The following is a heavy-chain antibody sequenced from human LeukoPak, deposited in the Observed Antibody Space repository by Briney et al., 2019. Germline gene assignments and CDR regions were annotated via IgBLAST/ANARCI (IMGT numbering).Heavy chain of an antibody. CDR3: ARDPPGIAVASHFDY. CDR2: IYTSGST. J-gene: IGHJ4*02. V-gene: IGHV4-4*07. CDR1: GGSISSYY. D-gene: IGHD6-19*01. Sequence: PSETLSLTCTVSGGSISSYYWSWLRQPAGKGLEWIGRIYTSGSTNYNPSLKSRVTMSVDTSKNQFSLKLSSVTAADTAAYYCARDPPGIAVASHFDYWGQGTLVTVSS.